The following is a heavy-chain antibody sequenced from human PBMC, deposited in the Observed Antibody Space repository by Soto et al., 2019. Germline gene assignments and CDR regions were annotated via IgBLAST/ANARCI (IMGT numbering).Heavy chain of an antibody. V-gene: IGHV1-69*01. CDR2: IIPKYGTT. CDR3: XXTRQRRPVFYVDY. D-gene: IGHD1-1*01. CDR1: GGPFNTFG. J-gene: IGHJ4*02. Sequence: QVQLMQSGAEVTKPGSSVKVSCKASGGPFNTFGISWVRQAPGQGLEWMGGIIPKYGTTNYARRFQGRVTITADESTTTAYLELSSLXHXXXXXXXXXXTRQRRPVFYVDYWGQXTXXX.